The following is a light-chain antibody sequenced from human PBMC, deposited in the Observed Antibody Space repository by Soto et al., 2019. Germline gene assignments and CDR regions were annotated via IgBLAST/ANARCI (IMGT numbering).Light chain of an antibody. CDR3: QQRSNWPLT. CDR1: QSVSSY. V-gene: IGKV3-11*01. Sequence: EIVLTQSPATLAVSPGEKKTLSCRASQSVSSYLAWYQQKPGQAPRLLIYDASNRATGIPARFSGSGSGTDFTLTISSLEPEDFAVYYCQQRSNWPLTFGGGTKVDIK. J-gene: IGKJ4*01. CDR2: DAS.